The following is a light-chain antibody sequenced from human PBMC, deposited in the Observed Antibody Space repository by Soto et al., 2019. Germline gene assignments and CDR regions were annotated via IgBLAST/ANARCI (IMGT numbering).Light chain of an antibody. J-gene: IGKJ1*01. CDR1: LSVSSD. V-gene: IGKV3-20*01. Sequence: EIVMTQSPATLSLTPGERATLSCRASLSVSSDLAWYRQKPGQAPRLLIYRAFTRATGIPARFSGSGFGTDFTLTINRLEPEDFALYYCQQYGSSPPTFGQGTKVDIK. CDR2: RAF. CDR3: QQYGSSPPT.